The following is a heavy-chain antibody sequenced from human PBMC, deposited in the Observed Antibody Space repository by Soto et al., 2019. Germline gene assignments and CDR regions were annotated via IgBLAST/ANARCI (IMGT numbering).Heavy chain of an antibody. Sequence: QLLESGGGLVQPGGSLRLSCGGSGFTFNRCAMSWVRQSPGKGLEWVSAIDENGGTTYYADSVQGRFTISRDNSKNTLYLQMNTLRVEDTAVYYCVKESYNRRTDFDSWGQGTLVTVSS. CDR3: VKESYNRRTDFDS. CDR1: GFTFNRCA. D-gene: IGHD3-10*01. CDR2: IDENGGTT. V-gene: IGHV3-23*01. J-gene: IGHJ4*02.